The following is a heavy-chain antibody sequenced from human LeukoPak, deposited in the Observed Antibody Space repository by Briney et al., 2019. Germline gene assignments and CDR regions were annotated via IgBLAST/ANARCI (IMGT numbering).Heavy chain of an antibody. CDR1: GFTFGSYW. J-gene: IGHJ4*02. CDR3: ARDEKIVGASGQDY. Sequence: GGSLRLSCAASGFTFGSYWMHWVLHAPGKGLEWVSRINTDGGDTIYADSVKGRFTISRDNAKNTLFLQMNSLRAEDTAVYYCARDEKIVGASGQDYWGQGTLVTVSS. CDR2: INTDGGDT. V-gene: IGHV3-74*01. D-gene: IGHD1-26*01.